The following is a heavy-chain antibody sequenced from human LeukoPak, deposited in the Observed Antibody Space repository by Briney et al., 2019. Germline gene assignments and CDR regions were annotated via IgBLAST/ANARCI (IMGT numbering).Heavy chain of an antibody. CDR2: IYSSGST. CDR1: GGSISYYY. CDR3: ARMGDYYDSSGYRHDAFDT. V-gene: IGHV4-59*01. Sequence: SETLSLTCTVSGGSISYYYWNWIRQPPGKGLEWIGYIYSSGSTNYNPSLKSRVTISLDTSKNQFSLKLSSVTAADTAVYYCARMGDYYDSSGYRHDAFDTWGQGTMVTVSS. J-gene: IGHJ3*02. D-gene: IGHD3-22*01.